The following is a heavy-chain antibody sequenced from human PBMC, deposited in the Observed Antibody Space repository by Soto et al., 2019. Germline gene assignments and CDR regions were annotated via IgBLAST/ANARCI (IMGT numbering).Heavy chain of an antibody. CDR1: GGSISSGGYY. D-gene: IGHD2-2*01. CDR2: IYYSGST. V-gene: IGHV4-31*03. CDR3: ARGVVPAAHFDY. Sequence: SETLSLTCTVSGGSISSGGYYWSWIRQHPGKGLEWIGYIYYSGSTYYNPSLKSRVTISVDTSKNQFSLKLSSVTAADTAVYYCARGVVPAAHFDYWGQGTLVTVSS. J-gene: IGHJ4*02.